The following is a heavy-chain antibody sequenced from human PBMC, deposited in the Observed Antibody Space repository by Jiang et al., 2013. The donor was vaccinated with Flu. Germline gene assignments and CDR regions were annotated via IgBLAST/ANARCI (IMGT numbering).Heavy chain of an antibody. Sequence: GLVKPGGSLRLSCAASGFTFSNAWMSWVRQAPGKGLEWVGRIKSKTDGGTTDYAAPVKGRFTISRDDSKNTLYLQMNSLKTEDTAVYYCTTFALEWLPRGDYWGQGTLVTVSS. CDR2: IKSKTDGGTT. D-gene: IGHD3-3*01. J-gene: IGHJ4*02. V-gene: IGHV3-15*01. CDR1: GFTFSNAW. CDR3: TTFALEWLPRGDY.